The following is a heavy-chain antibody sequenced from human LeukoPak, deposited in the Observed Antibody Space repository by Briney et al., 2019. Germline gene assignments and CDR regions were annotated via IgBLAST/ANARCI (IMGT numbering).Heavy chain of an antibody. Sequence: SETLTLTCAVYGGSFSGYYWSWIRQPPGKGLEWIGEINHSGSANYNPSLKSRVTISVDTSKNQFSLKLSSVTAADTAVYYCARVPASPYCSSTSCYVIWFDPWGQGTLVTVSS. J-gene: IGHJ5*02. CDR1: GGSFSGYY. CDR3: ARVPASPYCSSTSCYVIWFDP. V-gene: IGHV4-34*01. D-gene: IGHD2-2*01. CDR2: INHSGSA.